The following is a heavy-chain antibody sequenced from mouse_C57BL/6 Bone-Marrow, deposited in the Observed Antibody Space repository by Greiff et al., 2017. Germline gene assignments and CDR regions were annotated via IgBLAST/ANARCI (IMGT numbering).Heavy chain of an antibody. CDR3: AREGGYPMTGFDY. CDR1: GYTFTSYW. V-gene: IGHV1-61*01. Sequence: QVQLKQPGAELVRPGSSVKLSCKASGYTFTSYWMDWVKQRPGQGLEWIGNIYPSDSETHYNQKFKDKATLTVDKSSSTAYMQLSSLTSEDSAVYYCAREGGYPMTGFDYWGQGTTLTVSS. J-gene: IGHJ2*01. D-gene: IGHD6-5*01. CDR2: IYPSDSET.